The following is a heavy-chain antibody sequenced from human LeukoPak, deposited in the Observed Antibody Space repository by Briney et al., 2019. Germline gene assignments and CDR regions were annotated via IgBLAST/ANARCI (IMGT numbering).Heavy chain of an antibody. CDR3: ARVPRSLHYYDSSGYYPN. Sequence: ALVKVSCKASGYTFTGYYMHWVRQAPGQGLEWMGGIIPIFGTANYAQKFQGRVTITTDESTSTAYMELSSLRSEDTAVYYCARVPRSLHYYDSSGYYPNWGQGTLVTVSS. V-gene: IGHV1-69*05. D-gene: IGHD3-22*01. J-gene: IGHJ4*02. CDR2: IIPIFGTA. CDR1: GYTFTGYY.